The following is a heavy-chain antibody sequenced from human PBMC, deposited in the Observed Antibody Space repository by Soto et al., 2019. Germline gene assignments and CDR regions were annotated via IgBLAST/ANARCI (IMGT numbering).Heavy chain of an antibody. V-gene: IGHV3-23*01. J-gene: IGHJ6*03. Sequence: EVQRLESGGGLVQPGWSLSLSCAAYGFTFSTYAMSCFRQAPGKWLEWVSTITTSGGNTYYADSVQGRFTISRDNSKYNLDLQMESLRAEDTAVYYCAGRYCTNVVCYTNYYFNIDVWGTGTTVTISS. CDR2: ITTSGGNT. CDR1: GFTFSTYA. CDR3: AGRYCTNVVCYTNYYFNIDV. D-gene: IGHD2-8*01.